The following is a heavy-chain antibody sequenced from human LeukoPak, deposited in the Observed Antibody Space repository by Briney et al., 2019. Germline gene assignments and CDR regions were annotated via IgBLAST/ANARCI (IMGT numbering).Heavy chain of an antibody. Sequence: SDTLSLTCTVSGYSITSGSYWGWIRQPPGKGLEWIANVYHRGTTYYNPSLKGRLTISVGTSKNHFSLRLSSLSAADTAIYYCARFADTNYDAFDIWGQGTLVTVSS. CDR1: GYSITSGSY. CDR3: ARFADTNYDAFDI. D-gene: IGHD4-11*01. V-gene: IGHV4-38-2*02. J-gene: IGHJ3*02. CDR2: VYHRGTT.